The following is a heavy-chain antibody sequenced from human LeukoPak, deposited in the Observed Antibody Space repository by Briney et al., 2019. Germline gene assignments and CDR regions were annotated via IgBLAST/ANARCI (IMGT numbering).Heavy chain of an antibody. Sequence: QPGGSLRLSCAASGFTFSGSAMHWVRQAPGKGLEWVAFIRYDGSNKYYADSVKGRFTISRDNSKNTLYLQMNSLRAEDTAVYYCAKDFLATGYYDFWSGYPDYYYYYMDVWGKGTTVTVSS. J-gene: IGHJ6*03. CDR2: IRYDGSNK. CDR3: AKDFLATGYYDFWSGYPDYYYYYMDV. D-gene: IGHD3-3*01. CDR1: GFTFSGSA. V-gene: IGHV3-30*02.